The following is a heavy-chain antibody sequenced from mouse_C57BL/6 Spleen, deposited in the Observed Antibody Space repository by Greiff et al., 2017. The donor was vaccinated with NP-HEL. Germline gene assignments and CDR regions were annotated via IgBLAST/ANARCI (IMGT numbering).Heavy chain of an antibody. V-gene: IGHV1-63*01. CDR3: ARETAQASYYFDY. CDR2: IYPGGGYT. D-gene: IGHD3-2*02. J-gene: IGHJ2*01. Sequence: VQLVESGAELVRPGTSVKMSCKASGYTFTNYWIGWAKQRPGHGLEWIGDIYPGGGYTNYNEKFKGKATLTADKSSSTAYMQFSSLTSEDSAIYYCARETAQASYYFDYWGQGTTLTVSS. CDR1: GYTFTNYW.